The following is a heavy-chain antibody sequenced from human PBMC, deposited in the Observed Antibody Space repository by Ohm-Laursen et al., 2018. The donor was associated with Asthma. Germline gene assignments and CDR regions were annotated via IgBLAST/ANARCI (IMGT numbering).Heavy chain of an antibody. CDR3: ARGPMHDYYFDT. CDR1: GGSISSGGYY. CDR2: IYYSGST. J-gene: IGHJ4*02. D-gene: IGHD1-1*01. Sequence: SDTLSLTCTVSGGSISSGGYYWSWIRQHPGKGLEWIGYIYYSGSTYYNPSLKSRVTISVDTSKNQFSLNLSFVTAADTAMYYCARGPMHDYYFDTWGQGTLVTVSS. V-gene: IGHV4-30-4*02.